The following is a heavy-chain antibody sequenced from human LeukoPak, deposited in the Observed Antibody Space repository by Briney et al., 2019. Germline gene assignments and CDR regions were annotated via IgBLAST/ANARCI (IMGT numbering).Heavy chain of an antibody. CDR2: FTHLETT. CDR3: ARLLPLASAYYFGY. Sequence: SETLSLTCDVYGGSFSGYYWTWIRQPPGKGLEWLGEFTHLETTNYNPSLKSRVTVSVDTSKNQFSLKLSSVTAADTAVYYCARLLPLASAYYFGYWGQGTLVTVSS. V-gene: IGHV4-34*01. CDR1: GGSFSGYY. J-gene: IGHJ4*02.